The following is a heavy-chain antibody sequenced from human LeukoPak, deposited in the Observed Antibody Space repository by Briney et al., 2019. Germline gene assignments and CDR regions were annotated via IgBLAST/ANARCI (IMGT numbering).Heavy chain of an antibody. CDR3: AHRTSMVRGIMSYNWFDP. CDR2: IYWDDDK. V-gene: IGHV2-5*02. Sequence: SGPTLVNPTQTLTLTCTISGFSLSTGGVGVAWIRQPPGKALEWLALIYWDDDKRYSPSLKSRLTITKDTSKNQVVLTMTNMDPVDTATYYCAHRTSMVRGIMSYNWFDPWGQGTLVTVSS. J-gene: IGHJ5*02. D-gene: IGHD3-10*01. CDR1: GFSLSTGGVG.